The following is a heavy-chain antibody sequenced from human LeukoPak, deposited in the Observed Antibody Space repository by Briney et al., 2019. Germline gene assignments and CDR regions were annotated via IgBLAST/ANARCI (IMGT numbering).Heavy chain of an antibody. J-gene: IGHJ6*02. CDR3: ATAAGGRIAVEFYYYYGMDV. V-gene: IGHV1-24*01. CDR2: FDPEDGET. Sequence: ASVKVSCKVSGYTLTELSMHWVRQAPGKGLEWMGGFDPEDGETIYAQKFQGRVTMTEDTSTDTAYMELSSLRSEDTAVYYCATAAGGRIAVEFYYYYGMDVWGQGTTVTVSS. D-gene: IGHD6-19*01. CDR1: GYTLTELS.